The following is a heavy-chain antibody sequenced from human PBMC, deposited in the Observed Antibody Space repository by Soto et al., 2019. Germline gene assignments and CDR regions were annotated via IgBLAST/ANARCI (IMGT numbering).Heavy chain of an antibody. CDR1: GSTFSSYV. Sequence: HGQLVQSGAEVKKPGSSVKVSCKASGSTFSSYVISWVRRAPGQDPEWMGGITPLFRTVTYAQKFQGRLTVTADSSTCTAYRELSSLRSDDTTVYYCARGPDCVDHGGWLDPWGHVTQVTVSS. CDR2: ITPLFRTV. CDR3: ARGPDCVDHGGWLDP. J-gene: IGHJ5*02. D-gene: IGHD2-21*02. V-gene: IGHV1-69*01.